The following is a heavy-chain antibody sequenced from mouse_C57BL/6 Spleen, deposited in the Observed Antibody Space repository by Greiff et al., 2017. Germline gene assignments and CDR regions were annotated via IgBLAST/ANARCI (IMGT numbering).Heavy chain of an antibody. V-gene: IGHV1-50*01. CDR2: IDPSDSYT. J-gene: IGHJ2*01. D-gene: IGHD4-1*01. Sequence: QVQLKQPGAELVKPGASVKLSCKASGYTFTSYWMQWVKQRPGQGLEWIGEIDPSDSYTNYNQKFKGKATLTVDTSSSTAYMQLSSLTSEDSAVYYCARNWYFDYWGQGTTLTVSS. CDR3: ARNWYFDY. CDR1: GYTFTSYW.